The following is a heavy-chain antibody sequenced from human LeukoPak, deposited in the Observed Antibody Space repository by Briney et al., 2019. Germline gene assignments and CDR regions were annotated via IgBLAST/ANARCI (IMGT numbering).Heavy chain of an antibody. CDR3: ARDGYSSSSFDY. CDR1: GGSFSGYY. J-gene: IGHJ4*02. Sequence: SETLSLTCAVYGGSFSGYYRSWIRQPPGKGLEWIGEINHSGSTNYNPSLKSRVTISVDTSKNQFSLKLSSVTAADTAVYYCARDGYSSSSFDYWGQGTLVTVSS. D-gene: IGHD6-13*01. V-gene: IGHV4-34*01. CDR2: INHSGST.